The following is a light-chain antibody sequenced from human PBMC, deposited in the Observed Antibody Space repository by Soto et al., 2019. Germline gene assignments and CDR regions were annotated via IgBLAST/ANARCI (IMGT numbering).Light chain of an antibody. CDR2: GAS. Sequence: EIVLTQYPGTLSLSPGARVTLSCRASQTISSNYLAWYQQKSGQAPRLLIYGASNRSTGIPDRFSGGGSGTDFTLTISRLEPEDFAVYYCQQFSSYPLTFGGGTKVDI. CDR3: QQFSSYPLT. CDR1: QTISSNY. V-gene: IGKV3-20*01. J-gene: IGKJ4*01.